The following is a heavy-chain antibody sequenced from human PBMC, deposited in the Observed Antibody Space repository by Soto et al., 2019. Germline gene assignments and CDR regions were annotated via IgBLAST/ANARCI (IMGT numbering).Heavy chain of an antibody. J-gene: IGHJ4*02. CDR3: AKLYWNPRYFYY. D-gene: IGHD1-1*01. V-gene: IGHV3-23*01. CDR1: GFTFSSVA. Sequence: EVQLLESGGGLLQPGGSLRLSCAASGFTFSSVAMAWVRQAPGKGLEWVSSITDSGGSTDYADSVKGRFTISRDNSGNTLYLQMNSLRADDTAVYYCAKLYWNPRYFYYWGQGTRVTISS. CDR2: ITDSGGST.